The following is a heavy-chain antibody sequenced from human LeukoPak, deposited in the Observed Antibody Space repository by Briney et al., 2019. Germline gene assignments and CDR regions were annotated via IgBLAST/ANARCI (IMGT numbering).Heavy chain of an antibody. J-gene: IGHJ6*03. CDR2: ISSSSSTI. CDR1: GFTFSSYS. Sequence: GGSLRLSCAASGFTFSSYSMNWVRQAPGKGLEWVSYISSSSSTIYCADSVKGRFTISRDNAKNSLYLQMNSLRAEDTAVYYCARDYQLLYAYYYYYMDVWGKGTTVTVSS. CDR3: ARDYQLLYAYYYYYMDV. V-gene: IGHV3-48*04. D-gene: IGHD2-2*02.